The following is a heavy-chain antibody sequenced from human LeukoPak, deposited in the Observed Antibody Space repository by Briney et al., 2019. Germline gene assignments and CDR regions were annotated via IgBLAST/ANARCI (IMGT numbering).Heavy chain of an antibody. J-gene: IGHJ4*02. CDR1: GFTFSSYA. Sequence: GGSLRLSCAASGFTFSSYAMSWVRQAPGKGLEWVSAISGSGGSTYYADSVKGRFTISRDNSKNTLYLQMNSLRAEDTAVYYCAKAAGGYCTNGVCYRFDYGGRGPLVTVSS. V-gene: IGHV3-23*01. CDR2: ISGSGGST. CDR3: AKAAGGYCTNGVCYRFDY. D-gene: IGHD2-8*01.